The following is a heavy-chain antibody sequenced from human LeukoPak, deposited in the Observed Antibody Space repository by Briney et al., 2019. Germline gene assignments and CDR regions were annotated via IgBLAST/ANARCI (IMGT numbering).Heavy chain of an antibody. CDR2: IYHSGST. CDR1: GGSISSGGYS. Sequence: SETLSLTCAVSGGSISSGGYSWSWIRQPPGKGLEWIGYIYHSGSTYYNPSLKSRVTISVDRSKNQFSLKLNPVTAADTAVYYFARESIAGTPVWFDPWGQGTLVTVSS. CDR3: ARESIAGTPVWFDP. D-gene: IGHD1-20*01. J-gene: IGHJ5*02. V-gene: IGHV4-30-2*01.